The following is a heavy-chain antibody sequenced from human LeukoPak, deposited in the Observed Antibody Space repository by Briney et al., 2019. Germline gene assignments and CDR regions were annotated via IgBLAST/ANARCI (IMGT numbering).Heavy chain of an antibody. J-gene: IGHJ4*02. Sequence: GESLKISCKGSGYNFTSYWIGWVRQMPGKGLEWMGIIYPGDSDTRYSPSFQGQVTISADKSISTAYLQWSSLKASDTAMYYCARREYYYDSSGYPEGYFDYWGQGTLVTVSS. D-gene: IGHD3-22*01. CDR2: IYPGDSDT. CDR1: GYNFTSYW. CDR3: ARREYYYDSSGYPEGYFDY. V-gene: IGHV5-51*01.